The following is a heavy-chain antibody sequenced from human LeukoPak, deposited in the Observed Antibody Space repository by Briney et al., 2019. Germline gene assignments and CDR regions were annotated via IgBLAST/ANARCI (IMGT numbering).Heavy chain of an antibody. CDR3: ARDLGLARYRNAFDI. CDR2: IYYSGST. V-gene: IGHV4-39*07. Sequence: SETLSLTCTVPGGSISSSSYYWGWIRQPPGKGLEWIGSIYYSGSTYYNPSLKSRVTISVDTSKNQFSLKLSSVTAADTAVYYCARDLGLARYRNAFDIWGQGTMVTVSS. J-gene: IGHJ3*02. D-gene: IGHD1-14*01. CDR1: GGSISSSSYY.